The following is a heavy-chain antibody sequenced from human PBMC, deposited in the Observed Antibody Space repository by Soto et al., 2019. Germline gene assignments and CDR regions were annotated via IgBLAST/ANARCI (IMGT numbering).Heavy chain of an antibody. J-gene: IGHJ4*02. CDR3: ARGITLPTPLEY. CDR1: GYTFTGYY. D-gene: IGHD1-20*01. CDR2: INPNSGGT. Sequence: ASVKVSCKASGYTFTGYYMHWVRQAPGQGLEWMGWINPNSGGTNYAQKFQGWVTMTRDTSISTAYMELSRLRSEDTAVYYCARGITLPTPLEYWGQGTLVTVSS. V-gene: IGHV1-2*04.